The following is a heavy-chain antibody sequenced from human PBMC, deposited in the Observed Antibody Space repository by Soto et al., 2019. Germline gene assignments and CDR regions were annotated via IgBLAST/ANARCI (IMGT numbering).Heavy chain of an antibody. D-gene: IGHD3-3*01. J-gene: IGHJ4*02. CDR3: TTTYYDFWSGYYDFDY. V-gene: IGHV3-49*03. CDR2: IRSKAYGGTT. Sequence: PGGSLRRSWRASGFTFGYYAMSWLRQAPGKGLEWVGFIRSKAYGGTTEYAASVKGRFTISRDDSKSIAYLQMNSLKTEDTAVYYCTTTYYDFWSGYYDFDYWGQGTLVTVSS. CDR1: GFTFGYYA.